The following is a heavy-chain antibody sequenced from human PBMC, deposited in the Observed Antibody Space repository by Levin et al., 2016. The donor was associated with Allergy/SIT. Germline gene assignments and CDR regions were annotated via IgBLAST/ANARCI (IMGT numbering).Heavy chain of an antibody. Sequence: SETLSLTCTVSGGSISSSSYYWGWIRQPPGKGLEWIGSIYYSGSTYYNPSLKSRVTISVDTSKNQFSLKLSSVTAADTAVYYCAREGHCGGDCYSLDWFDPWGQGTLVTVSS. D-gene: IGHD2-21*01. V-gene: IGHV4-39*02. J-gene: IGHJ5*02. CDR2: IYYSGST. CDR1: GGSISSSSYY. CDR3: AREGHCGGDCYSLDWFDP.